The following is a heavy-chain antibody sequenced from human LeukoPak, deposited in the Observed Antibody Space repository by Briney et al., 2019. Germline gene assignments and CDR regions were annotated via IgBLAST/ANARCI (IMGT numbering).Heavy chain of an antibody. Sequence: SETLSLTCAVYGGSFSGYYWSWIRQPPGKGLEWIGEINHSGSTNYNPSLKSRVTISVDTSKNQFSLKLSSVTAADTAVYYCARQTVVPAASKKFSKRRNWFDPWGQGTLVTVSS. CDR2: INHSGST. D-gene: IGHD2-2*01. CDR1: GGSFSGYY. V-gene: IGHV4-34*01. J-gene: IGHJ5*02. CDR3: ARQTVVPAASKKFSKRRNWFDP.